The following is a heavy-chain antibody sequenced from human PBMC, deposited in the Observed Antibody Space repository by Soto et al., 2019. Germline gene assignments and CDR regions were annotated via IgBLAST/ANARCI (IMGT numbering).Heavy chain of an antibody. V-gene: IGHV1-3*01. CDR2: INPDNGNT. CDR1: GYTXTRYT. J-gene: IGHJ5*02. CDR3: ARGIAKGQLDP. D-gene: IGHD2-15*01. Sequence: SXKVSFKASGYTXTRYTMHWVRQAPGQRLEWMGWINPDNGNTKSSKKFQDRVIITRDTYASTAYMDLRSLRSEDTAVYYCARGIAKGQLDPWGQGTLVTVS.